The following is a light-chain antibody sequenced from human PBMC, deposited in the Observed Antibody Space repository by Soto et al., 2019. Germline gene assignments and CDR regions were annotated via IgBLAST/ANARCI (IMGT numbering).Light chain of an antibody. J-gene: IGKJ1*01. CDR1: QSVSSSY. CDR2: GAS. Sequence: EIVLTQSPGTPSLSPGERATLSCRASQSVSSSYLAWYQQKPGQAPRLLIYGASSRATGIPDRFSGSGSGTDFTLTISRLEPGDFAVYYCQQYARTPRTFGQGTKVDI. V-gene: IGKV3-20*01. CDR3: QQYARTPRT.